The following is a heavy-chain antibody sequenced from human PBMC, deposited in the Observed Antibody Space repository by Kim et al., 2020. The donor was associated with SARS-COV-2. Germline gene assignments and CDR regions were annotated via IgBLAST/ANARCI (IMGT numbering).Heavy chain of an antibody. CDR1: GFTFSSYG. J-gene: IGHJ6*02. Sequence: LSLTCAASGFTFSSYGMHWVRQAPGKGLEWVAVIWYDGSNKYYADSVKGRFTISRDNSKNTLYLQMNSLRAEDTAVYYCAREEQQLYSGYGMDVWGQGTTVTVSS. D-gene: IGHD6-13*01. V-gene: IGHV3-33*01. CDR2: IWYDGSNK. CDR3: AREEQQLYSGYGMDV.